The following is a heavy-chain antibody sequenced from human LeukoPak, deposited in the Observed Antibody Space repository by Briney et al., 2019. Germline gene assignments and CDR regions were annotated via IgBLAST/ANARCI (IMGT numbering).Heavy chain of an antibody. CDR1: GGSISSYY. Sequence: PSETLSLTCTVSGGSISSYYWSWIRQPPGKGLEWIGYIYYSGSTNYNPSLKSRVTISVDTSKNQFSLKLSSVTAADTAVYCCARASMGIAAAFDYYYYGMDVWGQGTTVTVSS. CDR3: ARASMGIAAAFDYYYYGMDV. CDR2: IYYSGST. D-gene: IGHD6-13*01. V-gene: IGHV4-59*01. J-gene: IGHJ6*02.